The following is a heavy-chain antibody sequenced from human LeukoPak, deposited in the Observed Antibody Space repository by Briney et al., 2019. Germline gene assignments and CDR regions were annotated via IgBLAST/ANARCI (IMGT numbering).Heavy chain of an antibody. Sequence: ASVKVSCKASGYTFTSYYMHWVRQAPGQGLEGMGIINPSGGSTSYAQKFQGRVTMTRDTSTSTVYMELSSLRSEDTAVYYCAREMYYYDSSGYYGLVYWGQGTLVTVSS. D-gene: IGHD3-22*01. J-gene: IGHJ4*02. CDR3: AREMYYYDSSGYYGLVY. CDR1: GYTFTSYY. V-gene: IGHV1-46*01. CDR2: INPSGGST.